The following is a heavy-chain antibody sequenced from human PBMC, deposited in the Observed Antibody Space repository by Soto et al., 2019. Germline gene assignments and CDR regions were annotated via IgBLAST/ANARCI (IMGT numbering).Heavy chain of an antibody. V-gene: IGHV1-3*05. J-gene: IGHJ4*02. Sequence: QVQLVQSGAEEKKPGASVKVSCKASGYTFTSYPMHWVRQAPGQRLEWLGWINAGNGDTKYSQKFQGRVTITRDTSASTAYMELSRLRSEDTAVYYCARDPLSGYYDYWGQGTLVTVSS. D-gene: IGHD3-22*01. CDR1: GYTFTSYP. CDR2: INAGNGDT. CDR3: ARDPLSGYYDY.